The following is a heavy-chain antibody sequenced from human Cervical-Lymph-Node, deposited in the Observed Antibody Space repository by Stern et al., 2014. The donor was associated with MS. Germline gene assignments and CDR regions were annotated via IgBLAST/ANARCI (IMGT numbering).Heavy chain of an antibody. V-gene: IGHV1-2*04. CDR3: ARGESSGYYYYYYGMDV. D-gene: IGHD6-25*01. CDR2: INPNSGGT. Sequence: VQLEESGAEVKKPGASVKVSCKASGYTFTGYYMHWVRQAPGQGLEGMGWINPNSGGTNYAQKFQGWVTMTRDTSISTAYMELSRLRSDDTAVYYCARGESSGYYYYYYGMDVWGQGTTVTVSS. J-gene: IGHJ6*02. CDR1: GYTFTGYY.